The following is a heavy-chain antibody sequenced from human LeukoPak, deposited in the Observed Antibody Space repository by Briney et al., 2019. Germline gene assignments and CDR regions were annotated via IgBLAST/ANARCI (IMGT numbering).Heavy chain of an antibody. Sequence: GRSLRLSCAASGFTFRDYAMHWVRQAPGKGLEWMGLISDDGDDKYYAYSVKGRVSFSRDNSKNTLYLQLNSLRAEDTALYYCGRDPGYSSAWYGADSWGPGTLVTVSS. CDR2: ISDDGDDK. CDR3: GRDPGYSSAWYGADS. J-gene: IGHJ4*02. D-gene: IGHD6-13*01. V-gene: IGHV3-30*04. CDR1: GFTFRDYA.